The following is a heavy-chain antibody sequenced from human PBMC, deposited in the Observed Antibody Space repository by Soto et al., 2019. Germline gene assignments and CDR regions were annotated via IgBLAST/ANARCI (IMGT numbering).Heavy chain of an antibody. CDR2: IIPIFGTA. Sequence: QVQLVQSGAEVKKPGSSVKVSCKASGGTFSSYAISWVRQAPGQGLEWMGGIIPIFGTANYAQKFQGRVTITADESTSTAYMELSSLRSEDTVVYYCARGPLTWGDSSGYYVDYWGQGTLVTVSS. J-gene: IGHJ4*02. CDR3: ARGPLTWGDSSGYYVDY. D-gene: IGHD3-22*01. V-gene: IGHV1-69*12. CDR1: GGTFSSYA.